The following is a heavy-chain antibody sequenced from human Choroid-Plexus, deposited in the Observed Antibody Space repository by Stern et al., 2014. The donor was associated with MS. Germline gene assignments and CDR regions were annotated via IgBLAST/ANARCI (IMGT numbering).Heavy chain of an antibody. D-gene: IGHD2/OR15-2a*01. J-gene: IGHJ5*02. CDR1: GFTFGSCA. V-gene: IGHV3-30*18. CDR2: VSYDGSNK. Sequence: VQLVESGGGVVQPGRPLRLSCVASGFTFGSCAMHWVRQAPGKGLEWVAGVSYDGSNKYYADSVKGRFTISRDNSQNTFYMQMSSLRPEDTAVYYCAKDRQYLTYFFDHWGQGSLVTVSS. CDR3: AKDRQYLTYFFDH.